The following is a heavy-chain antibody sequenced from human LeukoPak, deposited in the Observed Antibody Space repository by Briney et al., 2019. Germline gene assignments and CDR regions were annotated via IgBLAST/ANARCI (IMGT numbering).Heavy chain of an antibody. D-gene: IGHD5-12*01. CDR3: ARDSGYDGGDY. CDR2: ISSSSSYI. CDR1: GFTFSSYS. Sequence: GGSLTLSCAASGFTFSSYSMNWVRQAPGKGLEWVSSISSSSSYIYYADSVKGRFTISRDNAKNSLYLQMNSLRAEDTAVYYCARDSGYDGGDYWGQGTLVTVSS. J-gene: IGHJ4*02. V-gene: IGHV3-21*01.